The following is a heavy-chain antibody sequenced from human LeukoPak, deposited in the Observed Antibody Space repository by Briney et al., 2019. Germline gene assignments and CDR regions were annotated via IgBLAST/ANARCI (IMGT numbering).Heavy chain of an antibody. CDR3: AREGGSGWYSGWFDP. V-gene: IGHV3-7*01. CDR2: IKKDGSEK. D-gene: IGHD6-19*01. J-gene: IGHJ5*02. CDR1: GFTLDDYG. Sequence: GALRLSCAASGFTLDDYGMSWVRQAPGKGLEWVANIKKDGSEKKYVDSVKGRFTISRDNAKNSLYLQMNSLRAEDTAVYYCAREGGSGWYSGWFDPWGQGSLVTVSS.